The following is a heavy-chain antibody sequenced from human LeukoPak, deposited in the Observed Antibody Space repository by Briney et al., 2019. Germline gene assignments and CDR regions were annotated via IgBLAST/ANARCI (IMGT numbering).Heavy chain of an antibody. D-gene: IGHD3-16*01. V-gene: IGHV3-7*01. Sequence: SGGSLRLSCAASGFTFSSYWMSWVRQAPGRGLEWVANIKQDGSEKYYVDSVKGRFTISRDNAKNSLYLQMNSLRAEDTAVYYCAKDPAFMITFGGVLGSDAFDIWGQGTMVTVSS. CDR1: GFTFSSYW. CDR2: IKQDGSEK. J-gene: IGHJ3*02. CDR3: AKDPAFMITFGGVLGSDAFDI.